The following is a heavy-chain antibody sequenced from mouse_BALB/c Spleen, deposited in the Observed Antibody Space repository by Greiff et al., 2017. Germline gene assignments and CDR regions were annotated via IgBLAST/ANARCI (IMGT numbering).Heavy chain of an antibody. CDR2: IDPSDSYT. CDR1: GYTFTSYW. J-gene: IGHJ4*01. V-gene: IGHV1S127*01. CDR3: TRRAYYGDFYYAMDN. D-gene: IGHD2-13*01. Sequence: VQLQQPGAELVKPGASVKMSCKASGYTFTSYWMHWVKQRPGQGLEWIGVIDPSDSYTSYNQKFKGKATLTVDTSSSTAYMQLSSLTSEDSAVYYCTRRAYYGDFYYAMDNWGQGTSVTVSS.